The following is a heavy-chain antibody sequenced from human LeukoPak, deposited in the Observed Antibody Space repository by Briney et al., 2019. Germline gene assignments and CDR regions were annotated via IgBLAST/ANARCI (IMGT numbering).Heavy chain of an antibody. CDR2: INPNSGGT. D-gene: IGHD4-17*01. J-gene: IGHJ5*02. Sequence: ASVKVSCKASGYTVTAYYMHWVRQAPGQGLEGMGWINPNSGGTNYAQKFQGRVTMTSDTSISTAYMELSRLRSDDTAVYYCARLRTYATWFDPWGQGTLVTVSS. V-gene: IGHV1-2*02. CDR3: ARLRTYATWFDP. CDR1: GYTVTAYY.